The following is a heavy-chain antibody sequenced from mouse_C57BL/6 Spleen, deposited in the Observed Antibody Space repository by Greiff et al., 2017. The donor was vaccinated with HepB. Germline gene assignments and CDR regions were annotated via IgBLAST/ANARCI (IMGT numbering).Heavy chain of an antibody. Sequence: EVQLLQSGPELVKPGASVKIPCKASGYTFTDYNMDWVKQSHGKSLEWIGDINPNNGGTIYTQKFKGKATLTVDKSSSTAYMELRSLTSEDTAVYYCARWGFAYWGQGTLVTVSA. CDR1: GYTFTDYN. J-gene: IGHJ3*01. CDR2: INPNNGGT. CDR3: ARWGFAY. V-gene: IGHV1-18*01.